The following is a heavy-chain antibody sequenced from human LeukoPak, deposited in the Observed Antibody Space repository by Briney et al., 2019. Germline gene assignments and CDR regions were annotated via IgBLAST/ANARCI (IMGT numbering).Heavy chain of an antibody. V-gene: IGHV1-8*01. D-gene: IGHD1-26*01. Sequence: ASVKVSCKASGYTFTSYDINWVRQATGQGLEWMGWMNPNSGNTGYAQKFQGRVTMTRNTSISTAYMELSSLRSEDTAVYYCARAAGARFLGYYYYYMDVWGKGTTVTISS. CDR2: MNPNSGNT. J-gene: IGHJ6*03. CDR1: GYTFTSYD. CDR3: ARAAGARFLGYYYYYMDV.